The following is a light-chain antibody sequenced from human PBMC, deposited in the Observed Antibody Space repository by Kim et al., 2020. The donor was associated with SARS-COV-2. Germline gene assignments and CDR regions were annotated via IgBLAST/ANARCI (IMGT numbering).Light chain of an antibody. CDR2: KIS. CDR1: RTLGDTDEDTY. CDR3: MQATHSPIT. V-gene: IGKV2-24*01. Sequence: PASISCRSSRTLGDTDEDTYLSWFHQRPGQPPRRLIYKISNRFSGVPDRFIGSGAGTDFTLKISRVEAEDVGVYYCMQATHSPITFGQGTRLEIK. J-gene: IGKJ5*01.